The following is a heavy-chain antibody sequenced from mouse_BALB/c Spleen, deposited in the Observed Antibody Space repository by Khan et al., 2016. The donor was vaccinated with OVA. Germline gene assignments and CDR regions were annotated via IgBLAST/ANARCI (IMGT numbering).Heavy chain of an antibody. Sequence: VQLQQSGPELVKPGASVKISCKASGYSFTGYYMNWVKQSHGKSLECIGRINPNTDNINYNQKFKGKATLTVDTSSSTAYMQLRSLTSEDSAISCCARGYYCFAYWGQGTLVTVSA. CDR1: GYSFTGYY. CDR3: ARGYYCFAY. D-gene: IGHD1-1*01. J-gene: IGHJ3*01. V-gene: IGHV1-26*01. CDR2: INPNTDNI.